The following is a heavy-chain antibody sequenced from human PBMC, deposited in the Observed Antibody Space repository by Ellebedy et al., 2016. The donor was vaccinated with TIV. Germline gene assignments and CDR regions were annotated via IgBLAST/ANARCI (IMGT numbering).Heavy chain of an antibody. D-gene: IGHD6-19*01. J-gene: IGHJ4*02. Sequence: GESLKISXSASGFTFTNYAMHWVRQAAGKGLEYVSAVTGNGGATFYADSVKGRFTISRDNSKNTMDLQMTSLRTEDTAFYYCIQTPRYSSHYWGQGTLVTVSS. CDR2: VTGNGGAT. V-gene: IGHV3-64D*06. CDR1: GFTFTNYA. CDR3: IQTPRYSSHY.